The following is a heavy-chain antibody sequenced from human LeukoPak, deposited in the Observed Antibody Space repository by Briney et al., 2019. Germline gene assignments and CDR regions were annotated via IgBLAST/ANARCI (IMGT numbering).Heavy chain of an antibody. J-gene: IGHJ3*02. CDR2: ISWNSGSI. D-gene: IGHD6-6*01. V-gene: IGHV3-9*01. CDR1: GFTFDDYA. Sequence: PGGSLRLSCAASGFTFDDYAMHWVRQAPGKGLEWVSGISWNSGSIGYADSVKGRFTISRDNAKNSLYLQMNSLRAEDTAVYYCARVEYSSSWGAFDIWGQGTMVTVSS. CDR3: ARVEYSSSWGAFDI.